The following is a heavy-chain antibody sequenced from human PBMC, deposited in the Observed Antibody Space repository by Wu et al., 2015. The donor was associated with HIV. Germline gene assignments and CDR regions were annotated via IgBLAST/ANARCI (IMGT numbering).Heavy chain of an antibody. CDR2: ISVDTGTT. CDR3: ARVQYDFWSGYHYWYFDL. V-gene: IGHV1-18*01. J-gene: IGHJ2*01. Sequence: QVQLVQSGAEVKKPGASVKVSCKASGYPFSSYGLNWVRQAPGQGLEWMGWISVDTGTTNYEQKLQGRVTMTTDTFTSTAYMELRSLRSDDTAVYYCARVQYDFWSGYHYWYFDLWGLAPWSLSPQ. D-gene: IGHD3-3*01. CDR1: GYPFSSYG.